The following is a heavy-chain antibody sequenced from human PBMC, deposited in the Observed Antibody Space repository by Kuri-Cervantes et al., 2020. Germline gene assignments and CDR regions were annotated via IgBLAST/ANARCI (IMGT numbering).Heavy chain of an antibody. CDR2: ISYDGSNK. Sequence: GESLKISCAASGFTFSSYSMNWVRQAPGKGLEWVAVISYDGSNKYYAGSVKGRFTISRDNSKNTLYLQMNSLRAEDTAVYYCARDFGSGYFDYWGQGTLVTVSS. J-gene: IGHJ4*02. D-gene: IGHD3-3*01. CDR3: ARDFGSGYFDY. V-gene: IGHV3-30*03. CDR1: GFTFSSYS.